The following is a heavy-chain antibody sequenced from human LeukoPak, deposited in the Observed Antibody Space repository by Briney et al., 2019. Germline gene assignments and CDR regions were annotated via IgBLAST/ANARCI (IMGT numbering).Heavy chain of an antibody. J-gene: IGHJ4*02. CDR2: ISYDGSNK. V-gene: IGHV3-30*18. D-gene: IGHD1-26*01. CDR1: GFTFSSYW. Sequence: GGSLRLSCAASGFTFSSYWMSWVRQAPGKGLEWVAVISYDGSNKYYADSVKGRFTISRDNSKNTLYLQMNSLRAEDTAVYYCAKEQVGFDYWGQGTLVTVSS. CDR3: AKEQVGFDY.